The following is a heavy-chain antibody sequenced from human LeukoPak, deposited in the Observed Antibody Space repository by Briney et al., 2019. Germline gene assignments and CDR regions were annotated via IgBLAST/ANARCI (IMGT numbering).Heavy chain of an antibody. CDR2: IRSSSSPI. Sequence: PGGSLSLSCAASGFSFSIYEMNWVRQAPGKGLEWVSYIRSSSSPIYYADSVKGRFTISRDNAKNSLYLQMNSLRDEDTAVYYCARDSLWAFDIWGQGTMVTVSS. CDR3: ARDSLWAFDI. J-gene: IGHJ3*02. CDR1: GFSFSIYE. D-gene: IGHD3-16*01. V-gene: IGHV3-48*03.